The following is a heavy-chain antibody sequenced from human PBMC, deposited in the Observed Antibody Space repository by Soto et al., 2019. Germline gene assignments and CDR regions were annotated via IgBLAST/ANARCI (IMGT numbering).Heavy chain of an antibody. CDR1: GFSLSTSGMC. V-gene: IGHV2-70*01. J-gene: IGHJ6*02. CDR2: IDWDDDK. Sequence: GSGPTLVNPTQTLTLTCTFSGFSLSTSGMCVSWIRQPPGKALEWLALIDWDDDKYYSTSLKTRLTISKDTSKNQVVLTMTNMDPVDTATYYCARTPGGSSYYYYGMDVWGQGTTVTVSS. CDR3: ARTPGGSSYYYYGMDV. D-gene: IGHD1-26*01.